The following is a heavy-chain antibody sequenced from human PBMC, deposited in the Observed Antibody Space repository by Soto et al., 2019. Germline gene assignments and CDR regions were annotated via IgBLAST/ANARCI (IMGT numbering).Heavy chain of an antibody. J-gene: IGHJ5*01. D-gene: IGHD4-4*01. CDR3: ARHNDYSNCASLYDS. CDR2: IYYSGST. V-gene: IGHV4-59*08. Sequence: SETLSLTCTVYGGSISSYYWSWIRKPPGKGLEWIGYIYYSGSTNYNPSLKSRVTISVDTTKNQFSLKLSSVNAADTAVYYCARHNDYSNCASLYDSWGRGTLVPVSS. CDR1: GGSISSYY.